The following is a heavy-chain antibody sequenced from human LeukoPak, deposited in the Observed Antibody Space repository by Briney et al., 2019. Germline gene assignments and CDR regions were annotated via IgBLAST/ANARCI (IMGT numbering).Heavy chain of an antibody. CDR1: GFTFSSYG. V-gene: IGHV3-30*02. J-gene: IGHJ3*02. CDR2: IHYDGSNK. Sequence: GGSLRLSCAASGFTFSSYGMHWVRQAPGKGLEWVAFIHYDGSNKYYADSVKGRFTISRDNSKNTLSLQMNSLRAEDTAVYYCAKGRPSYNYNDNSAYHYDVFDMWGQGTMVTVSS. D-gene: IGHD3-22*01. CDR3: AKGRPSYNYNDNSAYHYDVFDM.